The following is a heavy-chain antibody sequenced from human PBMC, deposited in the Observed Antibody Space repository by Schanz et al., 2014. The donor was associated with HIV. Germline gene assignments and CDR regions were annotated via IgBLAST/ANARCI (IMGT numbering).Heavy chain of an antibody. CDR3: ARPEATVGWYYYGMDV. CDR1: GNTFTGYY. V-gene: IGHV1-2*02. D-gene: IGHD4-17*01. J-gene: IGHJ6*02. Sequence: QVQLVQSGAEVKKPGASVKVSCKASGNTFTGYYVHWVRQAPGQGLQWMGWSNPNSGGTNYAQNFQGRVTMTGDTSINTAYMELSRLRSEDTAVYYCARPEATVGWYYYGMDVWGQGTTVIVSS. CDR2: SNPNSGGT.